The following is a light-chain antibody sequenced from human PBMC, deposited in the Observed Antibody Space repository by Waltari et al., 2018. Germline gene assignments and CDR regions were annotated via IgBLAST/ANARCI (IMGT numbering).Light chain of an antibody. V-gene: IGLV1-51*01. CDR3: GTWDSSLSVV. J-gene: IGLJ2*01. CDR1: SSNIGNNY. Sequence: QSVLTQPPSVSAAPGQKVTISCSGSSSNIGNNYVSWYQQLPGTAPKLLIYDTNKRPSGIPDRFSGSKSGTSATLGITGLQTGDEADYYCGTWDSSLSVVFGGGPKLTVL. CDR2: DTN.